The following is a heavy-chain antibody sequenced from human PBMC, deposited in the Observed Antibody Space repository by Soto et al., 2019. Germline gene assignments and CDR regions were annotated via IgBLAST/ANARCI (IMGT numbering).Heavy chain of an antibody. J-gene: IGHJ5*02. Sequence: ASVKVSCKACGYTFTRYSINWVRQAPGQGLEWVGWISNYNGDTKYAEKFQGRVTLTTDTSTTTTYMDLRSLTSDDTAVYFCARGARTRSTKGWFEPWGQGTLVTVSS. CDR1: GYTFTRYS. CDR2: ISNYNGDT. CDR3: ARGARTRSTKGWFEP. V-gene: IGHV1-18*04.